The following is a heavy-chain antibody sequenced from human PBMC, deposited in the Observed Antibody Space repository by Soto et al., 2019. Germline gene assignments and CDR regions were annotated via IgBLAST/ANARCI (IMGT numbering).Heavy chain of an antibody. CDR3: ARDQDTAMATGYFDY. D-gene: IGHD5-18*01. CDR1: GFAFSSYA. Sequence: LRLSCAASGFAFSSYAMHWVRQAPGKGLEWVAVISYDGSNKYYADSVKGRFTISRDNSKNTLYLQMNSLRAEDTAVYYCARDQDTAMATGYFDYWGQGTLVTVSS. CDR2: ISYDGSNK. J-gene: IGHJ4*02. V-gene: IGHV3-30-3*01.